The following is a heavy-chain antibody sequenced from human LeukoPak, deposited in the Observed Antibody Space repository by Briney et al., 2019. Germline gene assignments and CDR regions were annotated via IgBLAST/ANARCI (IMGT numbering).Heavy chain of an antibody. CDR2: INPSGGST. Sequence: ASVKVSCKASGHTFTSYYMHWVRQAPGQGLEWMGIINPSGGSTTYAQKFQGRVTMTRDTSTSTVYVELSSLRADDTAVYYCARAEAAFGGVIDPFDYWGQGSLVTVSS. CDR3: ARAEAAFGGVIDPFDY. V-gene: IGHV1-46*01. CDR1: GHTFTSYY. J-gene: IGHJ4*02. D-gene: IGHD3-16*02.